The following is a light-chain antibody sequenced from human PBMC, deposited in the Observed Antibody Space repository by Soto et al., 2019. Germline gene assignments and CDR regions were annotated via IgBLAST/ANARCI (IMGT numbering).Light chain of an antibody. CDR3: QQYGSSPLYT. CDR1: QSVSSN. V-gene: IGKV3-20*01. Sequence: ETVMTQSPAALSVSPGERATLSCRASQSVSSNVAWYQQTPGQAPRLLIYGASTRAAGIPDRFSGSGSGTDFTLTISRLEPEDFAVYYCQQYGSSPLYTFGQGTKLEIK. J-gene: IGKJ2*01. CDR2: GAS.